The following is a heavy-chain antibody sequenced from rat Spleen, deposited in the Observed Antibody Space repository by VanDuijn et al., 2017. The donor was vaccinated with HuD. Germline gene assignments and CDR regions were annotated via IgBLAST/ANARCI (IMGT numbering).Heavy chain of an antibody. CDR3: ARSYGGYTQHWFAY. V-gene: IGHV2S12*01. CDR2: ISTGGNT. CDR1: GFSLTSNG. J-gene: IGHJ3*01. Sequence: QVQLKESGPGLVQPSQTLSLTCTVSGFSLTSNGVSWVRQPPGKGLEWIAAISTGGNTYYNSALKSRQSISRDTSKSQVFLKMNSLQTDDTSIYFWARSYGGYTQHWFAYWGQGTLVTVSS. D-gene: IGHD1-11*01.